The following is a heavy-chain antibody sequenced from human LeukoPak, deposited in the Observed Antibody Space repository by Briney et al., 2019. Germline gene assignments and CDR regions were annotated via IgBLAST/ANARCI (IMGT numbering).Heavy chain of an antibody. CDR3: ARAYYGSGSYSNYYYYYMDV. J-gene: IGHJ6*03. CDR2: IYHSGST. V-gene: IGHV4-38-2*02. Sequence: SETLSLSCTVSGYSISSGYYWGWIRQPPGKGLEWIGSIYHSGSTYYNPSLKSRVTISVDTSKNQFSLKLSSVTAADTAVYYCARAYYGSGSYSNYYYYYMDVWGKGTTVTVSS. CDR1: GYSISSGYY. D-gene: IGHD3-10*01.